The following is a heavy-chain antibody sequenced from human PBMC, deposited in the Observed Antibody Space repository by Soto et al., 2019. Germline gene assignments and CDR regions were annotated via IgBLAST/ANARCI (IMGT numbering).Heavy chain of an antibody. J-gene: IGHJ4*02. CDR1: GFTFSSYG. Sequence: PGGSLRLSCAASGFTFSSYGMHWVRQAPGKGLEWVAVISYDGSNKYYADSVKGRFTISRDNSKNTLYLQMNSLRAEDTAVYYCAKILSLVPFWGQGTLVTVSS. V-gene: IGHV3-30*18. CDR3: AKILSLVPF. CDR2: ISYDGSNK.